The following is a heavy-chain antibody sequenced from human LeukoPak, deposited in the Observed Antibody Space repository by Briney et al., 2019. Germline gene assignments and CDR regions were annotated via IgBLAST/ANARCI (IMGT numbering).Heavy chain of an antibody. Sequence: GGSLRLSCIPSGFSFSSYGMHWVRQAPGKGLEWVAVIWSHGNRKHHSDSVEGRFAISRDNSKNILYLQMNNLRAEDTALYYCARDSAADDNDFDVWGQGTMVTVSS. CDR1: GFSFSSYG. V-gene: IGHV3-33*01. D-gene: IGHD6-25*01. CDR2: IWSHGNRK. CDR3: ARDSAADDNDFDV. J-gene: IGHJ3*01.